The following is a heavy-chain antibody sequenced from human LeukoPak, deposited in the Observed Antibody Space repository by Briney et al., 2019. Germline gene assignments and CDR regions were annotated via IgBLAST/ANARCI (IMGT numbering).Heavy chain of an antibody. Sequence: GGSLRLSCIPSGFSFSSYGMHWVRQAPGKGLEWVAVIWSHGNRKHHSDSVEGRFAISRDNSKNILYLQMNNLRAEDTALYYCARDSAADDNDFDVWGQGTMVTVSS. CDR1: GFSFSSYG. V-gene: IGHV3-33*01. D-gene: IGHD6-25*01. CDR2: IWSHGNRK. CDR3: ARDSAADDNDFDV. J-gene: IGHJ3*01.